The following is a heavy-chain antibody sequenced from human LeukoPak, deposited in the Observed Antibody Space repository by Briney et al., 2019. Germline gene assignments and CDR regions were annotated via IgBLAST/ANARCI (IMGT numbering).Heavy chain of an antibody. J-gene: IGHJ6*02. V-gene: IGHV3-33*01. D-gene: IGHD3-10*01. CDR2: IWYDGSNK. CDR1: GFTFSSYG. Sequence: PGGSLRLSCAASGFTFSSYGMHWVRQAPGKGLEWVAVIWYDGSNKYYADSVKGRFTISRDNSKNTLYLQMNSLRAEDTAVYYCARDRGRFYGSGSSRRSYYGMDVWGQGTTVTVSS. CDR3: ARDRGRFYGSGSSRRSYYGMDV.